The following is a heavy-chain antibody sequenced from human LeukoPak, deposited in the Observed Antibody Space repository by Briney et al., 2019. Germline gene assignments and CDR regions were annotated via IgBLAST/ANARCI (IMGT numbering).Heavy chain of an antibody. D-gene: IGHD3-3*01. CDR2: IKQDGSEK. J-gene: IGHJ4*02. CDR3: ARAQSGFWSGYCFDY. CDR1: GFTFSTSW. V-gene: IGHV3-7*01. Sequence: GGSLRLSCAASGFTFSTSWMTWVRQAPGKGLEWVVNIKQDGSEKYYVDSVKGRFTVSRDNAKNSLYLQMNSLRAEGTAVYYCARAQSGFWSGYCFDYWGQGTLVTVSS.